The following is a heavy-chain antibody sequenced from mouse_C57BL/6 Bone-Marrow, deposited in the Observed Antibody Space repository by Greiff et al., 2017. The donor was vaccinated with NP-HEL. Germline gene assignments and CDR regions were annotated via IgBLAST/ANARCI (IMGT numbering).Heavy chain of an antibody. V-gene: IGHV1-55*01. J-gene: IGHJ1*03. CDR2: IYPGSGCT. D-gene: IGHD1-1*01. CDR3: ARDDGSSYDWYFDV. Sequence: QVQLQQSGAELVKPGASVKMSCKASGYTFTSYWLTWVKQRPGQGLEWIGDIYPGSGCTNYNEKFKSKATLTVDPSSSTAYMQLSSLTSEDSAVYYCARDDGSSYDWYFDVWGTGTTVTVAS. CDR1: GYTFTSYW.